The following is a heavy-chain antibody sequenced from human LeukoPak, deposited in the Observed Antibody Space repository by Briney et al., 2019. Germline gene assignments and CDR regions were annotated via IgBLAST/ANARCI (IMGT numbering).Heavy chain of an antibody. V-gene: IGHV3-30*04. CDR2: ISYDVSNK. Sequence: GKSLRLSCVASGFTFSSYAMHWVRQAPGKGLEWVAVISYDVSNKYYADSVKGRFTISRDNSKNTLYLQMNSLRAEDTAVYYCARDASALVGAPYFDYWGQGTLVTVSS. J-gene: IGHJ4*02. D-gene: IGHD1-26*01. CDR3: ARDASALVGAPYFDY. CDR1: GFTFSSYA.